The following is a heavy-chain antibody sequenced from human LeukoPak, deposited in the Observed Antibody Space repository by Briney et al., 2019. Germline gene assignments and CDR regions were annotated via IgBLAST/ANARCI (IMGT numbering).Heavy chain of an antibody. J-gene: IGHJ4*02. CDR3: ARGCGGDCYVDY. D-gene: IGHD2-21*02. Sequence: PSQTLSLTCAVSGGSISSGGYSWSWIRQPPGKGLEWIGYIYYSGSTYYNPSLKSRVTISVDTSKNQFSLKLSSVTAADTAVYYCARGCGGDCYVDYWGQGTLVTVSS. V-gene: IGHV4-30-4*07. CDR2: IYYSGST. CDR1: GGSISSGGYS.